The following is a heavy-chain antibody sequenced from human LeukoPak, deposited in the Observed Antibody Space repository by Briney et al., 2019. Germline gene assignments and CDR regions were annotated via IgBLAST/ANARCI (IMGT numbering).Heavy chain of an antibody. Sequence: ASVKVSCKASGYTFTSYTIRWVRQAPGQGLEWISGDNDNTNYAQKFQGRVTMTTDTSTSTAHMELRSLRSDDTAVYYCARFKLSSYYFYMDVWGKGTTVTVSS. D-gene: IGHD3-16*02. CDR2: SGDNDNT. CDR1: GYTFTSYT. CDR3: ARFKLSSYYFYMDV. J-gene: IGHJ6*03. V-gene: IGHV1-18*01.